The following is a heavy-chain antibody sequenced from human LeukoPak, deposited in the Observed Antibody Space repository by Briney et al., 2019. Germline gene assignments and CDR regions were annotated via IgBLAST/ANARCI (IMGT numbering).Heavy chain of an antibody. CDR1: KFTFSNAW. Sequence: GGSLRLSCAASKFTFSNAWMSWVRQAPGKGLEWVGRIYSKTDGGTIDYAAPVKGRFTISRDDSKNTLYLQMNSLKTEDTAVYYCATDWAPTRTSGRPFDYWGQGTLVTVSS. CDR2: IYSKTDGGTI. CDR3: ATDWAPTRTSGRPFDY. J-gene: IGHJ4*02. V-gene: IGHV3-15*01. D-gene: IGHD3-10*01.